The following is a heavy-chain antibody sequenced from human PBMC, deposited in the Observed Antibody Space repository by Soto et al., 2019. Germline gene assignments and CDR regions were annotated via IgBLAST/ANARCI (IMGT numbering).Heavy chain of an antibody. V-gene: IGHV3-74*01. CDR3: ARDKSRGREWPAGY. Sequence: GALRLSCAASGFIFSSYWMHWVRQAPGKGLVWVSRINSDGSSTSYADSVKGRFTISRDNAKNTLYLQMNSLRAEDTAVYYCARDKSRGREWPAGYWGQGTLVTVSS. CDR2: INSDGSST. CDR1: GFIFSSYW. J-gene: IGHJ4*02. D-gene: IGHD3-3*01.